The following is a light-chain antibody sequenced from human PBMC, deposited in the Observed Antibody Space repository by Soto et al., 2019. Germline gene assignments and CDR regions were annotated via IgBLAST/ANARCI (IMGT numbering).Light chain of an antibody. Sequence: SYELTQPPSVSVSPGQTASITCSGDKLGDKYASWYQQKPGQSPVLVIYHDTKRPSGIPERFSGSNSGNTATLTISGTQAMDEADYYCQAWDSITAVFGGGTKVTVL. J-gene: IGLJ2*01. CDR1: KLGDKY. CDR3: QAWDSITAV. CDR2: HDT. V-gene: IGLV3-1*01.